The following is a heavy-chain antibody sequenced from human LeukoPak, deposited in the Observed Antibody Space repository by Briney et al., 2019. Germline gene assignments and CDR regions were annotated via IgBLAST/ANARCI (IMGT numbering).Heavy chain of an antibody. CDR3: ARPNRDYYDSSGYYYYWYFDL. J-gene: IGHJ2*01. Sequence: PGGSLRLSCAASGFAFDTYAMSWVRQAPGKGLEWVSGISGGGDNAYYADSVKGRFTISRDNAKNSLYLQMNSLRAEDTALYYCARPNRDYYDSSGYYYYWYFDLWGRGTLVTVSS. V-gene: IGHV3-23*01. CDR2: ISGGGDNA. D-gene: IGHD3-22*01. CDR1: GFAFDTYA.